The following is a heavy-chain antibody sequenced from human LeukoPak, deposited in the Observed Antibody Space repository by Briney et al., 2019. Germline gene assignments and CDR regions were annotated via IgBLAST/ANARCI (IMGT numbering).Heavy chain of an antibody. CDR1: GYSFTSYW. CDR3: VRQRFQVVPGNSAFNL. J-gene: IGHJ3*01. CDR2: IYPGDSDT. D-gene: IGHD2-2*01. Sequence: GESLKISCTGSGYSFTSYWIGWVRQMPGKGLEWMGIIYPGDSDTRYSPSFQGQVTISADKSISTAYLQWSSLKASDTAIYYCVRQRFQVVPGNSAFNLWGQGTMVTVSS. V-gene: IGHV5-51*01.